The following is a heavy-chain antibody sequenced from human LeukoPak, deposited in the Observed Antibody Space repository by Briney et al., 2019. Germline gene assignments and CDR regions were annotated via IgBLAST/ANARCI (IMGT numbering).Heavy chain of an antibody. D-gene: IGHD4-23*01. Sequence: SETLSLTCAVYGGSFSGYYWSWIRQPPGKGLEWIGEINHSGSTNYNPSLKSRVTIPVDTSKNQFSLKLSSVTAADTAVYYCARGLGYGGSDYWGQGTLVTVYS. J-gene: IGHJ4*02. V-gene: IGHV4-34*01. CDR2: INHSGST. CDR3: ARGLGYGGSDY. CDR1: GGSFSGYY.